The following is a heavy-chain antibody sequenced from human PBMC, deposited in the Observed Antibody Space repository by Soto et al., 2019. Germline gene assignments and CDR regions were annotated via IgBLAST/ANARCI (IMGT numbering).Heavy chain of an antibody. CDR2: VVVGSGNT. Sequence: SVKVSCKVSGYTLTDLSMQWVRQARGQRLEWIGWVVVGSGNTNYAQKFQERVTITRDMSTSTAYMELSSLRSEDTAVYYCAAEDYDILTGYYDYWGQGTLVTVSS. D-gene: IGHD3-9*01. J-gene: IGHJ4*02. V-gene: IGHV1-58*02. CDR3: AAEDYDILTGYYDY. CDR1: GYTLTDLS.